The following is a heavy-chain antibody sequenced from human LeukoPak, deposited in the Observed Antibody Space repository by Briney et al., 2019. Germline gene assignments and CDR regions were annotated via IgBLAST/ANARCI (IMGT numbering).Heavy chain of an antibody. V-gene: IGHV4-61*05. J-gene: IGHJ3*02. CDR2: IYYSGST. D-gene: IGHD3-22*01. CDR3: ARLGGYYSSYAFDM. CDR1: GVSISSSSYY. Sequence: SETLSLTCTVSGVSISSSSYYWSWIRQPPGKGLEWIGYIYYSGSTNYNPSLKSRVTISIETSKSQLSLNLSSVTAADTAIYYCARLGGYYSSYAFDMWGQGTMVTVSS.